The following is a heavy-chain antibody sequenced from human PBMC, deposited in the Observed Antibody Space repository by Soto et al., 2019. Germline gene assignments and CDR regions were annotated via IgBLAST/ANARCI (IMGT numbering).Heavy chain of an antibody. V-gene: IGHV3-30*18. Sequence: GGSLRLSCAASGFTFTRYSMNWVRQAPGKGLEWVAVISYDGSNKYYADSVKGRFTISRDNSKNTLYLQMNSLRAEDTAVYYCAKDRMPYYYYYGMDVWGQGTMVTVSS. D-gene: IGHD2-2*01. CDR1: GFTFTRYS. CDR2: ISYDGSNK. CDR3: AKDRMPYYYYYGMDV. J-gene: IGHJ6*02.